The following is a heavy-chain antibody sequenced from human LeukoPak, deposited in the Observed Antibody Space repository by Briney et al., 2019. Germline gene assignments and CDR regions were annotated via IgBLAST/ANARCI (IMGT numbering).Heavy chain of an antibody. Sequence: GASVKVSCKASGYTFTSYGISWVRQAPGQGLEWMGWISAYNGNTNYAQKLQGRVTMTTDTSTSTAYMELRSLRSDDTAVYYCARVDGYCSSTSCYPFSFDYWGQGTLVTVSS. CDR1: GYTFTSYG. D-gene: IGHD2-2*01. J-gene: IGHJ4*02. CDR2: ISAYNGNT. V-gene: IGHV1-18*01. CDR3: ARVDGYCSSTSCYPFSFDY.